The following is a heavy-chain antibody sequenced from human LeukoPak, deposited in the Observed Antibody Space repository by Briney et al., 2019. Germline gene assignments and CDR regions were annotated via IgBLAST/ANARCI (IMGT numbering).Heavy chain of an antibody. D-gene: IGHD3-16*01. CDR1: GFTFSTYA. J-gene: IGHJ4*02. CDR2: IRSDGINK. Sequence: GGSLRLSCAASGFTFSTYAMSWVRQAPGKGLEWVAFIRSDGINKYHADSVKGRFTISRDNAKNTLYLQMNSLRAEDTAVYYCAQDGASIRFDNWGQGTLVTVSS. CDR3: AQDGASIRFDN. V-gene: IGHV3-30*02.